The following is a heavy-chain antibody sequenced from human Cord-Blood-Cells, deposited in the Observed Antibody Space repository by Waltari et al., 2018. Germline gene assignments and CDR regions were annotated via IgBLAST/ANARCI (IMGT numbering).Heavy chain of an antibody. V-gene: IGHV1-69*09. Sequence: QVQLVQSGAEVKKPGSSVKVSCKASGGTFSSYAISWVRQAPGQGLEWMGRIIPILGIANYAQKFQGRVTITADKSTSTAYMGLSSLRAEDTAVYYCAIWGTGDDAFDIWGQGTMVTVSS. CDR2: IIPILGIA. CDR3: AIWGTGDDAFDI. CDR1: GGTFSSYA. J-gene: IGHJ3*02. D-gene: IGHD7-27*01.